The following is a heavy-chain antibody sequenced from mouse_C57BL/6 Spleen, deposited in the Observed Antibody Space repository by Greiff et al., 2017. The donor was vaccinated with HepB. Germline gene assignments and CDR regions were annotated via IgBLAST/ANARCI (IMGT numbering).Heavy chain of an antibody. D-gene: IGHD1-1*01. J-gene: IGHJ1*03. CDR3: TTVVATRYFDV. V-gene: IGHV3-6*01. CDR1: GYSITSGYY. Sequence: EVKLQQSGPGLVKPSQSLSLTCSVTGYSITSGYYWNWIRQFPGNKLEWMGYISYDGSNNYNPSLKNRISITRDTSKNQFFLKLNSVTTEDTATYYCTTVVATRYFDVWGTGTTVTVSS. CDR2: ISYDGSN.